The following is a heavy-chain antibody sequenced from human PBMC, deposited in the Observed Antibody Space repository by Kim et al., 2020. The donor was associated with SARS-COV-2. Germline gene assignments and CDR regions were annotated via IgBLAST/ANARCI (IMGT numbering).Heavy chain of an antibody. CDR3: ARVLYRLAAAGTLGY. CDR1: GYTFTSYA. D-gene: IGHD6-13*01. J-gene: IGHJ4*02. V-gene: IGHV1-3*01. Sequence: ASVKVSCKASGYTFTSYAMHWVRQAPGQRLEWMGWINAGNGNTKYSQKFQGRVTITRDTSASTAYMELSSLRSEDTAVYYCARVLYRLAAAGTLGYWGQGTLVTVSS. CDR2: INAGNGNT.